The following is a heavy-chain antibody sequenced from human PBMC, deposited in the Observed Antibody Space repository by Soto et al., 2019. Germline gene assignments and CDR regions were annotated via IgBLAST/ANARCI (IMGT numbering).Heavy chain of an antibody. D-gene: IGHD1-20*01. V-gene: IGHV4-31*03. J-gene: IGHJ5*02. CDR3: ASVYSSNWDGWWFDP. Sequence: QVQLQESGPGLVKPSETLSLTCSVSGDSISSRGYYWSWIRQLPGKVLEWIAYIHYTGSTSYNPSLKSRTTISVDTVKNQCSLKVNSVTAADTAVYYCASVYSSNWDGWWFDPWCQGTLVTVSS. CDR1: GDSISSRGYY. CDR2: IHYTGST.